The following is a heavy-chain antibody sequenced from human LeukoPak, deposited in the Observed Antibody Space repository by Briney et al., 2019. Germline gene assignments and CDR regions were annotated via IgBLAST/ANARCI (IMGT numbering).Heavy chain of an antibody. CDR1: GGSFSGYY. J-gene: IGHJ4*02. CDR3: ATSYCGGDCYSRTADY. Sequence: SETLSLTCAVCGGSFSGYYWSWIRQPPGKGLEWIGEINHSGSTNYNPSLKSRVTISVDTSKNQFSLKLSSVTAADTAVYYCATSYCGGDCYSRTADYWGQGTLVTVSS. V-gene: IGHV4-34*01. CDR2: INHSGST. D-gene: IGHD2-21*02.